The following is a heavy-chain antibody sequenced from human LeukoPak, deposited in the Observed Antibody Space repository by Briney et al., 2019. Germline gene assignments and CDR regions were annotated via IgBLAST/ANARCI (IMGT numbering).Heavy chain of an antibody. V-gene: IGHV1-3*01. J-gene: IGHJ4*02. CDR3: ARDPTPSHCSGGSCYPPLRFDY. D-gene: IGHD2-15*01. CDR2: INAGNGNT. CDR1: GYTFTSYA. Sequence: ASVKVSCKASGYTFTSYAMHWVRQAPGQRLEWMGWINAGNGNTKYSQKFQGRVTITRDTSASTAYMELSSLRSEDTAVYYCARDPTPSHCSGGSCYPPLRFDYWGQGTLVTVSS.